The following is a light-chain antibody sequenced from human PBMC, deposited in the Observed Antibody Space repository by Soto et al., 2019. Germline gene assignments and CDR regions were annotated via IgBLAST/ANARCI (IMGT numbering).Light chain of an antibody. CDR1: SSDVGGYNY. Sequence: QSALTQPASVSGSPGQSITISCTGTSSDVGGYNYVSWHQQNPGKAPKLMIYEVTNRPSGVSNRFSGSKSGNTASLTISGIQAEDEADYYCSSYTSSSTYVFGTGTKVTVL. V-gene: IGLV2-14*01. CDR2: EVT. J-gene: IGLJ1*01. CDR3: SSYTSSSTYV.